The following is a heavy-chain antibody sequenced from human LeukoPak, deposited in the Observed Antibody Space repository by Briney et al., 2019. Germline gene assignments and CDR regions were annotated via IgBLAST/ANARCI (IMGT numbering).Heavy chain of an antibody. V-gene: IGHV4-39*07. J-gene: IGHJ5*02. Sequence: PSETLSLTCTVSGGSISSSSYYWGWIRQPPGKGLEWTGSIYYSGSTYYNPSLKSRVTISVDTSKNQFSLKLSSVTAADTAVYYCARDASGDNWFDPWGQGTLVTVSS. CDR1: GGSISSSSYY. CDR2: IYYSGST. D-gene: IGHD2-8*02. CDR3: ARDASGDNWFDP.